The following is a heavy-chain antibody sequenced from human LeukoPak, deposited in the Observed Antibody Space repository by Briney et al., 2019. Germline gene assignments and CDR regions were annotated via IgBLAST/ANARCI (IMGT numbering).Heavy chain of an antibody. Sequence: PGGSLRFSCAASGFIFSSYGMHWVRQAPGKGLEWVAVIWYDGSDKYYADSVKGRFTISRDNAKNSLYLQMNSLTVEDTAVYYCATSHDSAGNDWGQGTLVTVAS. CDR1: GFIFSSYG. V-gene: IGHV3-33*03. CDR2: IWYDGSDK. J-gene: IGHJ4*02. CDR3: ATSHDSAGND. D-gene: IGHD2-15*01.